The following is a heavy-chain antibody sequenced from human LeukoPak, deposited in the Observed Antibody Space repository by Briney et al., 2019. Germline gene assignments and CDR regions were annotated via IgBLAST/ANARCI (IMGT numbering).Heavy chain of an antibody. J-gene: IGHJ4*02. D-gene: IGHD5-18*01. CDR3: ANGYNYGLDY. Sequence: GGSLRLSCAASGFTFSSSAMSWVRQAPGKGLKWISGISTSGGSTYYSDSVKGRFTISRDNSKNTLYLQMNSLRAEDTAVYYCANGYNYGLDYWGQGTLVTVSS. CDR1: GFTFSSSA. CDR2: ISTSGGST. V-gene: IGHV3-23*01.